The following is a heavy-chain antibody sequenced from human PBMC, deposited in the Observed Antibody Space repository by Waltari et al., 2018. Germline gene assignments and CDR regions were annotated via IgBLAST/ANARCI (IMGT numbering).Heavy chain of an antibody. Sequence: QGQLVESGGARVQPGGALGSPCVACRFALGSLGFPWVRKAPGKRLEWVALITYDGGDKYYADSVKGRFTISRDNSKKTVYLQLDNLGPEDTAVYFCAREERTSSFYYLDLWGQGTLVTVSS. J-gene: IGHJ4*02. V-gene: IGHV3-30*03. D-gene: IGHD3-9*01. CDR3: AREERTSSFYYLDL. CDR2: ITYDGGDK. CDR1: RFALGSLG.